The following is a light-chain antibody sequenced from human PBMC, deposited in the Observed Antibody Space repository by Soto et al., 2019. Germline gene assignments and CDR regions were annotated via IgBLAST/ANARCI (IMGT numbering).Light chain of an antibody. CDR1: QSVSSSY. CDR3: QQYGSSLIT. J-gene: IGKJ5*01. Sequence: ESVLTQSPVTLSLSPGERATLSCRASQSVSSSYLAWYQQKPGQAPRLLIYGASSRATGIPDRFSGSGSGTDFTLTISRLEPEDFAVYYCQQYGSSLITFGQGTRLEI. V-gene: IGKV3-20*01. CDR2: GAS.